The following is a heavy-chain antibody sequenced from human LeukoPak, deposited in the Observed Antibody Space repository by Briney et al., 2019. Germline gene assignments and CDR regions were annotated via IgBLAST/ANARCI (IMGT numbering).Heavy chain of an antibody. Sequence: PGQSLRLSCTPSGFTFGSYEMHWVRHAQGKGLEWDSYITSSGRTIYYANSVKGRFTISRDKAKNSLYLQMSSLRAEDTAVYYCVREGAYCSGASCYFDYWGQGTLVTVSS. CDR2: ITSSGRTI. CDR1: GFTFGSYE. V-gene: IGHV3-48*03. D-gene: IGHD2-15*01. CDR3: VREGAYCSGASCYFDY. J-gene: IGHJ4*02.